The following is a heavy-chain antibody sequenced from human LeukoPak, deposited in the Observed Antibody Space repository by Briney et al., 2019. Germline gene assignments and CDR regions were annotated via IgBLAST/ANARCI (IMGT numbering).Heavy chain of an antibody. CDR3: AKGAAAGTNYYYGMDV. Sequence: GGSLRLSCAASELHAMTWVRQGPGKGLEWVSAISRSGGSTYYADSVKGRFTISRDKSNNTLFLQMNSLRAEDTAVYYCAKGAAAGTNYYYGMDVWGQGTTVTVSS. CDR1: ELHA. CDR2: ISRSGGST. J-gene: IGHJ6*02. D-gene: IGHD6-13*01. V-gene: IGHV3-23*01.